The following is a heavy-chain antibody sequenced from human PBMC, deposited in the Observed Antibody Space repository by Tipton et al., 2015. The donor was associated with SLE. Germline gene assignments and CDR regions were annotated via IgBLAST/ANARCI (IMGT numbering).Heavy chain of an antibody. V-gene: IGHV4-59*01. J-gene: IGHJ4*02. CDR3: ASSHGYYFDY. CDR2: IYYSGST. Sequence: TLSLTCTVSGGSISSYYWSWIRQPPGKGLEWIGYIYYSGSTNYNPSLKSRVTISVDTSKNQFSLRLSSVTAADAAVYYCASSHGYYFDYWGQGTLVTVSS. CDR1: GGSISSYY.